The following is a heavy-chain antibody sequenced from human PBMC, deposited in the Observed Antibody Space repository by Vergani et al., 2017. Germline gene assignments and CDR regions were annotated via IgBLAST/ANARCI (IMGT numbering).Heavy chain of an antibody. D-gene: IGHD4-23*01. J-gene: IGHJ3*02. CDR3: AKRAVCNSGAFDI. V-gene: IGHV3-23*01. CDR2: ISGSGGTT. Sequence: EVQLLESGGGLVQPGGSLRLSCAASGFTLSSYAMNWVRQAPGKGLEWVSGISGSGGTTYYTESMKGRFTISRDTSNNTLYLQMKSLRAEDTAVYYCAKRAVCNSGAFDIWGPGTMVTVSS. CDR1: GFTLSSYA.